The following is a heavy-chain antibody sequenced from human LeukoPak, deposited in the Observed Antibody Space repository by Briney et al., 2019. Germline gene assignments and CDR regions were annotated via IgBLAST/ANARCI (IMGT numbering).Heavy chain of an antibody. V-gene: IGHV1-3*01. J-gene: IGHJ6*02. D-gene: IGHD6-19*01. CDR1: GYTFTSYA. CDR2: INAGNGNT. CDR3: ARDSGAGPDYYYYGMDV. Sequence: ASVKVSCKASGYTFTSYAMHWVRQAPGQRLEWMGWINAGNGNTKYSQKFQGRVTITRDTSASTAYMELSSLRSEDTAVYYCARDSGAGPDYYYYGMDVWGQGTTVTVSS.